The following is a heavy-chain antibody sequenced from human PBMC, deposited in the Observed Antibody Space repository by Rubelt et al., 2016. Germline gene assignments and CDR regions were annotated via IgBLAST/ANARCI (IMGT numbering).Heavy chain of an antibody. J-gene: IGHJ4*02. Sequence: GDSVGISCKASGYTFISHYIHWVRQAPGQGPEWMGIINPSGGNTNYAQKFQGRVTMTRDTSTGTVYMELSSLRSEDTAVFYCARNEGGGLDYWGQGTLVIVSS. CDR2: INPSGGNT. CDR3: ARNEGGGLDY. CDR1: GYTFISHY. V-gene: IGHV1-46*01. D-gene: IGHD3-16*01.